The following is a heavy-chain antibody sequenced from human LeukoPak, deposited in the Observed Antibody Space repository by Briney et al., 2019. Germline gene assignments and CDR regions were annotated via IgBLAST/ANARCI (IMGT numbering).Heavy chain of an antibody. V-gene: IGHV4-4*08. D-gene: IGHD3-22*01. J-gene: IGHJ4*02. CDR2: IYGSGST. Sequence: SETLSLTCTVSGGSISSYYWSWIRQPPGKGLEWIGYIYGSGSTKYNLSLKSRVTISVDTSKNQFSLKLSSVTAADTAVYYCARLESGVLGDPYYYDSSGYYYRGYFDNWGQGSLVTVSS. CDR1: GGSISSYY. CDR3: ARLESGVLGDPYYYDSSGYYYRGYFDN.